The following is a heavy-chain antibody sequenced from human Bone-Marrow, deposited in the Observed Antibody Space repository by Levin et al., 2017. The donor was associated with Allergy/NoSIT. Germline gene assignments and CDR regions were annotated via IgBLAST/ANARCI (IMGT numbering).Heavy chain of an antibody. CDR1: GFTFSNAW. D-gene: IGHD5-24*01. Sequence: GGSLRLSCAASGFTFSNAWMSWVRQAPGKGLEWVGRIKSKTDGGTTDYAAPVKGRFTISRDDSKNTLYLQMNSLKTEDTAVYYCSSSAERYYYYYMDVWGKGTTVTVSS. V-gene: IGHV3-15*01. J-gene: IGHJ6*03. CDR3: SSSAERYYYYYMDV. CDR2: IKSKTDGGTT.